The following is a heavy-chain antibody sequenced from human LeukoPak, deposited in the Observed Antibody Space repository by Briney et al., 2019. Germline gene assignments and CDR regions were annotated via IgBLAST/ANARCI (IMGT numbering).Heavy chain of an antibody. CDR3: AKDSLSYEAFDI. D-gene: IGHD3-10*01. CDR2: ISGSGGNT. J-gene: IGHJ3*02. Sequence: PGGSLRLSCAASGFTFSSYAMSWVRQAPGKGLEWVSVISGSGGNTYYADSVKGRFTISRDNSKNTLYLQMNSLRAEDTAVYYCAKDSLSYEAFDIWGQGTMVTVSS. V-gene: IGHV3-23*01. CDR1: GFTFSSYA.